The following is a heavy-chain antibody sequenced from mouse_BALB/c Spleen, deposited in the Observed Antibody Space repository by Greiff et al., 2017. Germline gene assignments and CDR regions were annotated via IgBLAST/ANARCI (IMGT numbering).Heavy chain of an antibody. CDR3: ARHRRLTIDY. V-gene: IGHV5-12-2*01. D-gene: IGHD1-3*01. CDR1: GFTFSSYT. Sequence: EVNVVESGGGLVQPGGSLKLSCAASGFTFSSYTMSWVRQTPEKRLEWVAYISNGGGSTYYPDTVKGRFTISRDNAKNTLYLQMSSLKSEDTAMYYCARHRRLTIDYWGQGTTLTVSS. CDR2: ISNGGGST. J-gene: IGHJ2*01.